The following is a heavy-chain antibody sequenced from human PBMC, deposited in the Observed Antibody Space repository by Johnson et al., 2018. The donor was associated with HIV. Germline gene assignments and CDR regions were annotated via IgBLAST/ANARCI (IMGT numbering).Heavy chain of an antibody. V-gene: IGHV3-30*18. CDR3: AKDDQNYYGSGSYYDAFDI. CDR2: ISYDGSNK. Sequence: QVQLVESGGGVVQPGGSLRLSCAASGFTVSSNYMSWVRQAPGKGLEWVAVISYDGSNKYYADSVKGRFTISRDNSKNTLYLQMNSLRAEDTAVYYCAKDDQNYYGSGSYYDAFDIWGQGTMVTVSS. J-gene: IGHJ3*02. D-gene: IGHD3-10*01. CDR1: GFTVSSNY.